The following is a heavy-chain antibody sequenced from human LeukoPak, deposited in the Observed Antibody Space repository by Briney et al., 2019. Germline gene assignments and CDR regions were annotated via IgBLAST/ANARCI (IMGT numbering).Heavy chain of an antibody. V-gene: IGHV3-33*06. CDR3: AKLTTS. D-gene: IGHD4-11*01. Sequence: GRSLRLSCAASGFTFSNYDIHWVRQAPGKGLEWLAVIWYDGSNKYYADSVKGRFTISRDNSRNTLCLQMNSLRAEDTAVYYCAKLTTSWGQGTLVTVSS. J-gene: IGHJ4*02. CDR2: IWYDGSNK. CDR1: GFTFSNYD.